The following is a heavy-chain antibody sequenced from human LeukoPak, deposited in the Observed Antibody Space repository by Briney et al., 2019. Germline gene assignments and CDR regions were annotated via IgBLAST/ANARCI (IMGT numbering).Heavy chain of an antibody. D-gene: IGHD4-17*01. CDR2: IKQDGSEK. CDR1: GFTFSSYW. V-gene: IGHV3-7*01. CDR3: ARDTSFPVTAFDI. J-gene: IGHJ3*02. Sequence: GGSLRLSCAASGFTFSSYWMSWVRQAPGKGLEWVANIKQDGSEKYYVDSVKGRFTISRDNAKNSLYLQMNSLRAEDTAVYYCARDTSFPVTAFDIWGQGTMVTVSS.